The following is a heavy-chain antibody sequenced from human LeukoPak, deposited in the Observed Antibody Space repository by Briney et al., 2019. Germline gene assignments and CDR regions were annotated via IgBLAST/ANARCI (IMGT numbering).Heavy chain of an antibody. D-gene: IGHD2-21*02. V-gene: IGHV3-53*01. Sequence: GGSLRLSCAASGFTVSSNSMSWVRQAPGKGLEWVSVIYSGGSTYYADSVKGRFTISRDNSKNTLYLQMNSLRAEDMAVYYCARYCGGDCYTRGLDYWGQGTLVTVSS. CDR2: IYSGGST. CDR1: GFTVSSNS. CDR3: ARYCGGDCYTRGLDY. J-gene: IGHJ4*02.